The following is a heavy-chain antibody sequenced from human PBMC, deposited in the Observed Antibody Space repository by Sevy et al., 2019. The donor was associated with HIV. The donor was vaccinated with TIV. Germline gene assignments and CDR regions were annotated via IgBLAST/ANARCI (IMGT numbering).Heavy chain of an antibody. J-gene: IGHJ5*02. CDR1: GFTFSNYE. V-gene: IGHV3-48*03. CDR2: ISNSGSTM. CDR3: ARNGGAYDKGFDP. Sequence: GGSLRLSCAASGFTFSNYEMNWVRQVPGKVLEWVSYISNSGSTMYYADSVKGRFTISRDNAKKSLYLQMNSLRVEDTAFYYCARNGGAYDKGFDPWGQGTLVTVSS. D-gene: IGHD3-22*01.